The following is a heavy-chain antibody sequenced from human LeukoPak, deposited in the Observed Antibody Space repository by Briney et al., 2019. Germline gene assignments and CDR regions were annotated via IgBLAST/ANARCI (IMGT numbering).Heavy chain of an antibody. V-gene: IGHV4-59*08. CDR3: ARGYYDFWSGYYSTPWIGYYFDY. CDR2: IYYSGST. CDR1: GASIGSYY. J-gene: IGHJ4*02. D-gene: IGHD3-3*01. Sequence: SETLSLTCTVSGASIGSYYWSWIRQPPGKGLEWIGYIYYSGSTNYNPSLKSRVTISVDTSKNQFSLKLSSVTAADTAVYYCARGYYDFWSGYYSTPWIGYYFDYWGQGTLVTVSS.